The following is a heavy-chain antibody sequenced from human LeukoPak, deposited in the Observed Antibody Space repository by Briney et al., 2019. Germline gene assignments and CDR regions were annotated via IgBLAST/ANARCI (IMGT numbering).Heavy chain of an antibody. CDR2: IYYSGST. CDR1: GGSISSYY. J-gene: IGHJ6*02. D-gene: IGHD1-26*01. Sequence: SGTLSLTCTVSGGSISSYYWSWIRQPPGNGLEWIGYIYYSGSTNYNPSLKSRVTISVDTSKNQFSLKLSSVTAADTAVYYCARTHSGSYYYGMDVWGQGTTVTVSS. V-gene: IGHV4-59*08. CDR3: ARTHSGSYYYGMDV.